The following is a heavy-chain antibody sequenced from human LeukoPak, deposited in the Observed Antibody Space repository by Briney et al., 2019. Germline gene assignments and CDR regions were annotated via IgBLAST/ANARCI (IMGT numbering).Heavy chain of an antibody. CDR2: IYYSGDT. CDR1: GGSISSSSYY. D-gene: IGHD6-19*01. CDR3: ARHQWHYYYYMGV. Sequence: SETLSLTCTVSGGSISSSSYYWGWIRQPPGKGLEWIGSIYYSGDTYYNPSLKSRRVTISVDTSRNQFSLRLSSVTAADTAVYYCARHQWHYYYYMGVWGKGSTVTVSS. J-gene: IGHJ6*03. V-gene: IGHV4-39*01.